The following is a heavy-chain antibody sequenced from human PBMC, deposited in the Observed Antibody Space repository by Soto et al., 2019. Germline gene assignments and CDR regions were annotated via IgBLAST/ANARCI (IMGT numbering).Heavy chain of an antibody. D-gene: IGHD3-3*01. J-gene: IGHJ6*02. CDR1: GFTFSSYA. Sequence: PGGSLRLSCAASGFTFSSYAMHWVRQAPGKGLEWVAVISYDGSNKYYADSVKGRFTISRDNSKNTLYLQMNSLRAEDTAVYYCARDSAPYYDFWSGYSSYYYYYGMDVWGQGTTVTVSS. CDR3: ARDSAPYYDFWSGYSSYYYYYGMDV. CDR2: ISYDGSNK. V-gene: IGHV3-30-3*01.